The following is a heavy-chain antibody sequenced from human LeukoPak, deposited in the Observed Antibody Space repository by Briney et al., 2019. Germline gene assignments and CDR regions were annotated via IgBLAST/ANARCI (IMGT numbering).Heavy chain of an antibody. V-gene: IGHV3-30-3*01. CDR3: ARGDQWLDY. CDR1: GFTFNTYA. CDR2: ISYDGSSK. D-gene: IGHD6-19*01. J-gene: IGHJ4*02. Sequence: PAGSLRLSCAASGFTFNTYAMHWVRQAPGKGLEWVAVISYDGSSKSYAEPVKGRFTISRDNSGLYMHMSSLRAEDTAVYYCARGDQWLDYWGQGTLLTVSS.